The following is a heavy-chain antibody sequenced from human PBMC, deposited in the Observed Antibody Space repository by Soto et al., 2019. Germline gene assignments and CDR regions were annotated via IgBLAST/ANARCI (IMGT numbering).Heavy chain of an antibody. Sequence: RQAPGQGLEWMGWISAYNGNTNYAQKLQGRVTMTTDTSTSTAYMELRSLRSDDTAVYYCARKVRDWFDPWGQGTLVTVSS. CDR3: ARKVRDWFDP. V-gene: IGHV1-18*01. J-gene: IGHJ5*02. CDR2: ISAYNGNT.